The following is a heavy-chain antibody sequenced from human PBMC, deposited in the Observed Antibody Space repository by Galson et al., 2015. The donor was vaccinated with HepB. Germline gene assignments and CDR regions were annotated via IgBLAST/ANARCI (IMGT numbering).Heavy chain of an antibody. Sequence: LSLTCTVSGGSISSGGYYWSWIRQHPGKGLEWIGYIYYSGSTYYNPSLKSRVTISVDTSKNQFSLKLSSVTAADTAVYYCARVMWEPPPLRRFDPWGQGTLVTVSS. CDR3: ARVMWEPPPLRRFDP. V-gene: IGHV4-31*03. CDR2: IYYSGST. D-gene: IGHD1-26*01. J-gene: IGHJ5*02. CDR1: GGSISSGGYY.